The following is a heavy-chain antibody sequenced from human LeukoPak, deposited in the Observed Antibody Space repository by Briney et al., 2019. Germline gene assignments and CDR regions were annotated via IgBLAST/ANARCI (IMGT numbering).Heavy chain of an antibody. CDR3: ARDVGRSYDLDY. J-gene: IGHJ4*02. D-gene: IGHD3-16*01. CDR2: VSAYNGNT. V-gene: IGHV1-18*01. CDR1: GYTFTSYG. Sequence: ASVKVSCKASGYTFTSYGISWVRQAPGQGLEWMGWVSAYNGNTDYAQSLQGRVTMTIDTSTSTVYMELRSLRSDDTAVYYCARDVGRSYDLDYWGQGTLVTVSS.